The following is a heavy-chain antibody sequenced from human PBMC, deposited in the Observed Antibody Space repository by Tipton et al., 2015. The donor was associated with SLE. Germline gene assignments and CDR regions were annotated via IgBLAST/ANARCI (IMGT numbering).Heavy chain of an antibody. CDR2: IYYSGNT. J-gene: IGHJ4*02. CDR3: ARGYGDTGY. Sequence: LRLSCTVSGGSISSHYWSWIRQLPGKGLEWIGYIYYSGNTNYSPSLKSRVTISVDTSKNQFSLKLTSVTAADTAVYYCARGYGDTGYWGQGTLVTVSS. CDR1: GGSISSHY. D-gene: IGHD4-17*01. V-gene: IGHV4-59*11.